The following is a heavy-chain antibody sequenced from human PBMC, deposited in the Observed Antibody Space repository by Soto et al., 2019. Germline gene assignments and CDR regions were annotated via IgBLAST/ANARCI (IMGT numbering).Heavy chain of an antibody. J-gene: IGHJ4*02. CDR1: GFTFSSYW. V-gene: IGHV3-74*01. CDR2: INSDGSST. D-gene: IGHD3-9*01. CDR3: ASGYYDILTGRDTKYYFDY. Sequence: GGSLRLSCAASGFTFSSYWMHWVRQAPGKGLVWVSRINSDGSSTSYADSVKGRFTISRDNARNTLYLQMNLSSVTAADTAVYYCASGYYDILTGRDTKYYFDYWGQGALVTVSS.